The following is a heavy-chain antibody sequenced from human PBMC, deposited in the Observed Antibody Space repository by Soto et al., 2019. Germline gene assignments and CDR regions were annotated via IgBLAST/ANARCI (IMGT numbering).Heavy chain of an antibody. D-gene: IGHD2-21*02. CDR1: GFSFSSYV. J-gene: IGHJ4*02. CDR3: AGVFYGGDSVNNF. Sequence: QVRLVESGGGVVQPGRSLRLSCAGSGFSFSSYVLSWVRQAPGRGLEWVAATSYDGNNRYYADSVKGRFIISRDNSKNTLVPEMETPRPEDTAVYYCAGVFYGGDSVNNFWGQGTPVTVSS. CDR2: TSYDGNNR. V-gene: IGHV3-30-3*01.